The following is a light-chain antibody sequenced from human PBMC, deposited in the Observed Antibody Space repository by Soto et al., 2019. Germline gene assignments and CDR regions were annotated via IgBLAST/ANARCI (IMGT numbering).Light chain of an antibody. J-gene: IGKJ2*01. V-gene: IGKV1-33*01. CDR3: QQYDNLPYT. CDR2: DAS. CDR1: QDISNY. Sequence: DIQMTQSPSSLSASVGGRVTITCQASQDISNYLNWYQQKPGKAPKLLIYDASNLETGVPSRFSGSGSGTDFTFTISSLQPEDIATYYCQQYDNLPYTFGQGTKVDIK.